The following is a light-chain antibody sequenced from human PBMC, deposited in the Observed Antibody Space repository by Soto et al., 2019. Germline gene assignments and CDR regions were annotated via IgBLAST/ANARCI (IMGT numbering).Light chain of an antibody. CDR1: SSDVGGYNY. CDR3: NSYAGSNVYV. V-gene: IGLV2-8*01. CDR2: EVS. J-gene: IGLJ1*01. Sequence: QSALTQPPSASGSPGQSVTISCTGTSSDVGGYNYVSWYQQHPGKAPKLMIYEVSKRPSGVPDRFSGSKSGNTASLTASGLQAEDEADYYCNSYAGSNVYVFGTGTQLTVL.